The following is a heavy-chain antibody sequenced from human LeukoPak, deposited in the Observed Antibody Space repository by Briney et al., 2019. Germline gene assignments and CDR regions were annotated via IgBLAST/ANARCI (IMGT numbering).Heavy chain of an antibody. V-gene: IGHV3-66*02. D-gene: IGHD6-13*01. CDR1: GFTVSSHY. J-gene: IGHJ4*02. CDR2: IYSGAGT. Sequence: GGSLRLSCAASGFTVSSHYMSWVRQAPGKGLEWVSVIYSGAGTSYADSVQGRFTISRDNSKNTLYLQMNSMRVEDTAVYYCARDRAFSSSWNLFVYLGQGTLVTVSS. CDR3: ARDRAFSSSWNLFVY.